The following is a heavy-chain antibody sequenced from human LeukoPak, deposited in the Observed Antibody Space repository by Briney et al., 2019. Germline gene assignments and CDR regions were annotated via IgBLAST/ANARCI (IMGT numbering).Heavy chain of an antibody. CDR2: ISGSGGST. CDR1: GFTFSTYW. D-gene: IGHD6-19*01. Sequence: PGGSLRLSCAASGFTFSTYWMSWVRQAPGKGLEWVSAISGSGGSTYYADSVKGRFTISRDNSKNTLYLQMNSLRAEDTAVYYCAKDQSPAVSSIRHEPGYSSGWWKINFDYWGQGTLVTVSS. CDR3: AKDQSPAVSSIRHEPGYSSGWWKINFDY. V-gene: IGHV3-23*01. J-gene: IGHJ4*02.